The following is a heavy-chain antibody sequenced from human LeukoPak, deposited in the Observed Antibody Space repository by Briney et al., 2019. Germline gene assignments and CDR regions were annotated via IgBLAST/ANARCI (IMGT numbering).Heavy chain of an antibody. D-gene: IGHD6-13*01. Sequence: ASVKVSSKPSVYTFTIYDINWVRQAPGQGLEWMGRMSPDSGNTGYAQNFQGRVTMTGNTSIGTAYMELSSLRSEDTAVYFCARGQYSSSWYPFDYWGQGTLVTVSS. V-gene: IGHV1-8*01. CDR2: MSPDSGNT. CDR1: VYTFTIYD. J-gene: IGHJ4*02. CDR3: ARGQYSSSWYPFDY.